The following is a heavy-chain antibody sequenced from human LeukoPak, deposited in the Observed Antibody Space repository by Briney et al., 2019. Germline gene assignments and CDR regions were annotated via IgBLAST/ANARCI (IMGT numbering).Heavy chain of an antibody. CDR1: GYTFTSYG. CDR2: ISAYNGNT. J-gene: IGHJ4*02. V-gene: IGHV1-18*01. Sequence: ASVKVSCKASGYTFTSYGISWVRQAPGQGLEWMGWISAYNGNTNYSQKFQGRVTITRDTSASTAYMELSSLRSEDTAVYYCARGQTEAEAYYWAQGTLVTVSS. CDR3: ARGQTEAEAYY. D-gene: IGHD2-21*02.